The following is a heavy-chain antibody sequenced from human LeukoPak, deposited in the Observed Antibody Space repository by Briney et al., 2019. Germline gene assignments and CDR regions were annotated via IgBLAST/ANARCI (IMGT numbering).Heavy chain of an antibody. CDR1: GYSISSGYY. J-gene: IGHJ4*02. D-gene: IGHD3-10*01. CDR3: ASRTYGSGNYYTFDY. V-gene: IGHV4-38-2*02. CDR2: IYYSGST. Sequence: SETLSLTCTVSGYSISSGYYWGWIRQPPGKGLEWIGIIYYSGSTYYNPSLKSRVTISVDTSKNQFSLKLNSVTAADTAIYYCASRTYGSGNYYTFDYWGQGTLVTVSS.